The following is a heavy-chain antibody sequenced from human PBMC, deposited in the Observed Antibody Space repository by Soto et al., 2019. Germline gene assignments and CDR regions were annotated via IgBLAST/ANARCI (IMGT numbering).Heavy chain of an antibody. CDR1: GFTFSGYA. J-gene: IGHJ4*02. CDR3: AKKRGRVTTSWHFDS. Sequence: EVQLLESGGDLVQPGRSLRLSCAASGFTFSGYAMSWVRQAPGKGLEWVSVIHGGGNSAYYADSVKGRFTISRDNSXHTLYLQMSSLRGEDTAVYYCAKKRGRVTTSWHFDSWRQGTLVTVSS. V-gene: IGHV3-23*01. D-gene: IGHD4-17*01. CDR2: IHGGGNSA.